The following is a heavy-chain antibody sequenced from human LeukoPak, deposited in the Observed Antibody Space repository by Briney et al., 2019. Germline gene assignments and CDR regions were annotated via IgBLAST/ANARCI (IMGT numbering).Heavy chain of an antibody. J-gene: IGHJ4*02. CDR2: ISSSSSYI. CDR3: ARDVGSSSSPRWVDY. D-gene: IGHD6-6*01. CDR1: GFTFSSYS. Sequence: GGSPRLSCAASGFTFSSYSMNWVRQAPGKGLEWVSSISSSSSYIYYADSVKGRFTISRDNAKNSLYLQMNSLRAEDTAVYYCARDVGSSSSPRWVDYWGQGTLVTVSS. V-gene: IGHV3-21*01.